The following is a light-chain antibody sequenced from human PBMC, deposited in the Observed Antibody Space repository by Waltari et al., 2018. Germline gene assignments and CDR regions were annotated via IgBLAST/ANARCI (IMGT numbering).Light chain of an antibody. V-gene: IGKV3-11*01. Sequence: EIVLTQSPATLSLSPGERATLSCRASQSVSTFLAWYQQKPGQSHRLLIYDVSFRATGIPIRFSGSGSETDFTLTISSLEPEDFAVYYCQQRRNWPTFGGGTKVEVK. CDR3: QQRRNWPT. J-gene: IGKJ4*01. CDR2: DVS. CDR1: QSVSTF.